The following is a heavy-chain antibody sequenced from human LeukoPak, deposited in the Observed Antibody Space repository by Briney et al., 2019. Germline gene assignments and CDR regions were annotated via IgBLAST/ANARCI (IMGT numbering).Heavy chain of an antibody. CDR2: IYSGGST. CDR3: ARWALYYYGMDV. CDR1: GFTVSSNY. J-gene: IGHJ6*02. Sequence: GGSLRLSCAASGFTVSSNYMSWVRQAPGKGLEWVSVIYSGGSTYYADSVKGRFTISRDNSKNTLNLQMNSLRAEDTAVYYCARWALYYYGMDVWGQGTTVTVSS. V-gene: IGHV3-53*01.